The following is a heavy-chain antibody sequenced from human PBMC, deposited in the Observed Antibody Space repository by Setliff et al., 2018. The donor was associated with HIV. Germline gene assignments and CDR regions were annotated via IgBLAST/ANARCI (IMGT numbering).Heavy chain of an antibody. Sequence: PSETLSLTCTVSGGSIGTHYWTWIRQPPGRGLEWIGYVDYTGLTVYNPSLKSRVAISMATSESQFSLRLSSVTAADTAVYFCARGLTLKPDPRGWFSSLYFFDSWGQGALVTVSS. CDR1: GGSIGTHY. V-gene: IGHV4-59*11. CDR2: VDYTGLT. J-gene: IGHJ4*02. D-gene: IGHD6-19*01. CDR3: ARGLTLKPDPRGWFSSLYFFDS.